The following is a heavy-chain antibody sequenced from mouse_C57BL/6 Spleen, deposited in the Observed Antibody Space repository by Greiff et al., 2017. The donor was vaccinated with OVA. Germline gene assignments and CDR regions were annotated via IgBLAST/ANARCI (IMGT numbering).Heavy chain of an antibody. CDR2: IDPSDSYT. CDR3: ARGYYSNFPFGY. CDR1: GYTFTSYW. J-gene: IGHJ2*01. Sequence: VKLQQPGAELVKPGASVKLSCKASGYTFTSYWMQWVKQRPGQGLEWIGEIDPSDSYTNYNQKFKGKATLTVDTSSSTAYMQLSSLTSEDSAVYYCARGYYSNFPFGYWGQGTTLTVSS. D-gene: IGHD2-5*01. V-gene: IGHV1-50*01.